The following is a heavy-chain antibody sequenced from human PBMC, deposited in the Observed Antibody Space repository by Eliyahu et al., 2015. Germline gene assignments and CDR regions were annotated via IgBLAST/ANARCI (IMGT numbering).Heavy chain of an antibody. CDR3: ARRGHYAYYMDV. J-gene: IGHJ6*03. CDR1: GGSINNNNYY. D-gene: IGHD5-12*01. V-gene: IGHV4-39*01. Sequence: QLQLQESGPGLVKSSETLSLICTVSGGSINNNNYYWDWIRQPPGKGLEWIGSIYNSGSTYYKPSLRTRVTISIDLSNNQFSLKLRSVTAADTAVYFCARRGHYAYYMDVWGKGTTVTVSS. CDR2: IYNSGST.